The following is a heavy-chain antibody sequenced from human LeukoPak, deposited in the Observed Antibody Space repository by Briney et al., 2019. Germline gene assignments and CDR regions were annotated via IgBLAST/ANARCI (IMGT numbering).Heavy chain of an antibody. CDR3: AKDRLGSGSYHYGMDV. Sequence: PGTSLRLSCAASGFIFSSYGMHWVRQAPGKGLEWVALISYDGINKSYADSVKGRFTISRDNSKNTLYLQMNSLRAEDTAVYYCAKDRLGSGSYHYGMDVWGQGTTVTVSS. J-gene: IGHJ6*02. V-gene: IGHV3-30*18. CDR1: GFIFSSYG. D-gene: IGHD3-10*02. CDR2: ISYDGINK.